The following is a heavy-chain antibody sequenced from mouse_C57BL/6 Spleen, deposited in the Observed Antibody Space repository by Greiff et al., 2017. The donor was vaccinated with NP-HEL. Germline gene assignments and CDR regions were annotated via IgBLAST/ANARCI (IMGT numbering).Heavy chain of an antibody. CDR3: ARSNWDGAMDC. J-gene: IGHJ4*01. CDR1: GYTFTSYW. CDR2: IDPSDSYT. V-gene: IGHV1-50*01. D-gene: IGHD4-1*01. Sequence: VQLQQPGAELVKPGASVKLSCKASGYTFTSYWMQWVKQRPGQGLEWIGEIDPSDSYTNSNQKFKGKATLTVDTSSSTAYMQLSSLTSEDSAVYYCARSNWDGAMDCWGKGTSVTVSS.